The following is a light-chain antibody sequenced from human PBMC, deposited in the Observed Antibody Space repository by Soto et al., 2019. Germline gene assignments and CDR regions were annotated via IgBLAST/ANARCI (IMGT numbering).Light chain of an antibody. Sequence: QSALTQPPSASGSPGQSVAISCTGTSSDVGGYNYVSWYQQHPGKAPKLMIYEVNKRPSGVPDRFSGSKSGNTASLTISGLQAEGEADYYCFSFTSTNTHVFGSGTKVTVL. CDR1: SSDVGGYNY. J-gene: IGLJ1*01. CDR2: EVN. V-gene: IGLV2-8*01. CDR3: FSFTSTNTHV.